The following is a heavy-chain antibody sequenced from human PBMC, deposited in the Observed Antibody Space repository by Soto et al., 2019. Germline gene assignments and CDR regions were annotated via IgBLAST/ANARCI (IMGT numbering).Heavy chain of an antibody. V-gene: IGHV1-8*01. D-gene: IGHD3-9*01. CDR2: MNPNSGNT. Sequence: QVQLVQSGAEVKKPGASVKVSCKASGYTFTSYDINWVRQATGQGLEWMVWMNPNSGNTGYAQKFQGRVTMTRNTSISTAYMELSSLRSEDTAVYYCARGLLRYFDSLHAPYYYYGMDVWGQGTTVTVSS. CDR3: ARGLLRYFDSLHAPYYYYGMDV. CDR1: GYTFTSYD. J-gene: IGHJ6*02.